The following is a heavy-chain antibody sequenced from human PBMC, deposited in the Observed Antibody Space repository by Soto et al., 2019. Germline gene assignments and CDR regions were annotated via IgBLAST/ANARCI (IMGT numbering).Heavy chain of an antibody. J-gene: IGHJ6*02. CDR3: ASGPPYSGSYFYYYGMDV. CDR2: ISAYNGNT. CDR1: GYTFTSYG. D-gene: IGHD1-26*01. V-gene: IGHV1-18*01. Sequence: ASVKVSCKASGYTFTSYGISWERQAPGQGLEWMGWISAYNGNTNYAQKLQGRVTMTTDTSTSTAYMELRSLRSDDTAVYYCASGPPYSGSYFYYYGMDVWGQGTTVTVSS.